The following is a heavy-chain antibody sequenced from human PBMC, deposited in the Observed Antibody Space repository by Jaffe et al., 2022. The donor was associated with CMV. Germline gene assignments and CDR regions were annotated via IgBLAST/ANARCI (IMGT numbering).Heavy chain of an antibody. V-gene: IGHV3-30*18. D-gene: IGHD6-19*01. CDR3: ANRAGIAVAGTPYYYGMDV. CDR2: ISYDGSNK. J-gene: IGHJ6*02. Sequence: QVQLVESGGGVVQPGRSLRLSCAASGFTFSSYGMHWVRQAPGKGLEWVAVISYDGSNKYYADSVKGRFTISRDNSKNTLYLQMNSLRAEDTAVYYCANRAGIAVAGTPYYYGMDVWGQGTTVTVSS. CDR1: GFTFSSYG.